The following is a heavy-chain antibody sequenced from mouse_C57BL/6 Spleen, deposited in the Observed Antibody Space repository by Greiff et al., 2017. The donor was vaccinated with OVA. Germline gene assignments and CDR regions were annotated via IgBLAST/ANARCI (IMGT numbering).Heavy chain of an antibody. Sequence: EVQLQQSGPELVKPGASVKMSCKASGYTFTDYNMPWVKQSHGQSLEWIGYINPNNGGTSYNQKFKGKATLTVNKSSSTAYMELRSLTSEDSAVYYCARRPYGSSPYDYAMDYWGQGTSVTVSS. CDR2: INPNNGGT. J-gene: IGHJ4*01. D-gene: IGHD1-1*01. V-gene: IGHV1-22*01. CDR1: GYTFTDYN. CDR3: ARRPYGSSPYDYAMDY.